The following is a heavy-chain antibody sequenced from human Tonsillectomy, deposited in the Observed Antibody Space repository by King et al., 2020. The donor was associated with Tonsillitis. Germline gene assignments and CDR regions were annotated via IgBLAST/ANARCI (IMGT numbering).Heavy chain of an antibody. J-gene: IGHJ4*02. CDR1: GFSLITHAVG. CDR3: AHGVYGVGADFEF. D-gene: IGHD1-26*01. CDR2: SYGKYDK. Sequence: ITLKESGPTLVKPTQTLTLTCTFSGFSLITHAVGVGWLRQPPGKALELLAPSYGKYDKRYSPTLKIRLTITKDTSKNHVVLTMSNMDPMETATYYCAHGVYGVGADFEFWGQGTLVTVSS. V-gene: IGHV2-5*01.